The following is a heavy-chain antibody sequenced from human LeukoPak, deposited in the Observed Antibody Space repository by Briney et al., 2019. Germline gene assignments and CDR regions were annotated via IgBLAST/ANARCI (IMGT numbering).Heavy chain of an antibody. V-gene: IGHV4-31*03. Sequence: SQTLSLTCTVSGGSISSGGYYWSWIRQHPGKDLEWIGYIYYSGSTYYNPSLKSRVTISEDTPKNQLSLKLSSVTAADTAVYYCARANYGGNNYYYYYMDVWGKGTTVTVSS. CDR2: IYYSGST. CDR1: GGSISSGGYY. D-gene: IGHD4-23*01. CDR3: ARANYGGNNYYYYYMDV. J-gene: IGHJ6*03.